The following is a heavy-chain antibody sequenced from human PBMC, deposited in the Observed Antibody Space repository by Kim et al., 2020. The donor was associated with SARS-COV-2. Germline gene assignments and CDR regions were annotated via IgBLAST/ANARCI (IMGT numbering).Heavy chain of an antibody. CDR3: ATPIAGSSLDH. V-gene: IGHV4-39*01. CDR2: MYYNGTS. D-gene: IGHD3-10*01. Sequence: SETLSLRCTVSGGSITSNHYYWAWIRQPPGKGLEWIGSMYYNGTSYYNPSLKSRVTISEDTSKNQFSLKLTSVTDADTAVYYCATPIAGSSLDHWGQGILVTVSP. J-gene: IGHJ4*02. CDR1: GGSITSNHYY.